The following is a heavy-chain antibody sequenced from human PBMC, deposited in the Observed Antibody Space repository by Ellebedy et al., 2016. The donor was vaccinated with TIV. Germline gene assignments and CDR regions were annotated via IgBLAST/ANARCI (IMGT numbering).Heavy chain of an antibody. CDR1: GGSISSSSFY. V-gene: IGHV4-39*01. J-gene: IGHJ4*02. CDR2: MYYSGST. D-gene: IGHD3-16*01. Sequence: SETLSLTXDVSGGSISSSSFYWGWLRQPPGKGLEGIGNMYYSGSTYYNPSLKSPVTISIDRSQNQFSLKLASVTAADTAVYYCARHWDWGQGILVTVSS. CDR3: ARHWD.